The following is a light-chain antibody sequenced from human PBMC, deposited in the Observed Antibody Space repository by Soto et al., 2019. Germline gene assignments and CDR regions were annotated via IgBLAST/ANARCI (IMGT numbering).Light chain of an antibody. CDR1: QGIGNA. V-gene: IGKV1-6*01. CDR3: LQDINYPWT. CDR2: GAS. J-gene: IGKJ1*01. Sequence: ISRSPGSLCASVGDRVTISCRASQGIGNALGWYQQKPGKPPKVLIYGASNLQSGVPPRFSGSGSGTDFTLAISSLQPEDSATYYCLQDINYPWTFGQGTKVDIK.